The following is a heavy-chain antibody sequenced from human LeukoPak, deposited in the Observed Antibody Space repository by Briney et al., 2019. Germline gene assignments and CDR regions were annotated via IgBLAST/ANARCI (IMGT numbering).Heavy chain of an antibody. V-gene: IGHV4-4*07. CDR2: MYTSWTT. Sequence: SETLSLTCSVSSDSSNDYYWSWLPQPPGKGLEWGGRMYTSWTTNYKPPLHSRVNISEDTPKNRLYMELTSVTAADTAVYYCGSCEVYRDVAIDIWGRGTMVTVSS. CDR3: GSCEVYRDVAIDI. CDR1: SDSSNDYY. D-gene: IGHD4-17*01. J-gene: IGHJ3*02.